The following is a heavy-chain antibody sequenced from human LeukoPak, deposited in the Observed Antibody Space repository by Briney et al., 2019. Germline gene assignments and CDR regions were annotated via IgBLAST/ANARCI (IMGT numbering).Heavy chain of an antibody. CDR2: INHSGRT. CDR1: GGSFSGYY. CDR3: ARSHYDSGRDVGY. D-gene: IGHD3-10*01. J-gene: IGHJ4*02. V-gene: IGHV4-34*01. Sequence: SETLSLTCAVYGGSFSGYYWSWIRQPPGKGLEWIGEINHSGRTNNNPSLKSRVTISVDTSKNQFSLKLSSVTAADTAVYYCARSHYDSGRDVGYWGQGTLVIVSS.